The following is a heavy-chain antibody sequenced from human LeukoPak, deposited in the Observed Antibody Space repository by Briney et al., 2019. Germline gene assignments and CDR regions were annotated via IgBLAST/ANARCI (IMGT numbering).Heavy chain of an antibody. Sequence: TGGSLRLSCAASGFTFSDYYMSWIRQAPGKGLEWVSYISSSGSTIYYADSVKGRFTISRDNSKNTLYLQMNSLRAEDTAVYYCARDLHGDYAYFDYWGQGTLVTVSS. CDR1: GFTFSDYY. D-gene: IGHD4-17*01. CDR2: ISSSGSTI. J-gene: IGHJ4*02. V-gene: IGHV3-11*04. CDR3: ARDLHGDYAYFDY.